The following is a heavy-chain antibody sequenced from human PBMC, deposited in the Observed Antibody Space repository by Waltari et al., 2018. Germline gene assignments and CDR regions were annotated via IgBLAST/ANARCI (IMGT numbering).Heavy chain of an antibody. V-gene: IGHV3-23*03. CDR3: AKALIAAAGTAAVDI. D-gene: IGHD6-13*01. J-gene: IGHJ3*02. CDR2: IYSGGST. CDR1: GFTLSSCS. Sequence: EVQLLESGGGLVQPGGSLRLSCAASGFTLSSCSMIWLRQAPGKGLEWVSVIYSGGSTYYADSVKGRFTISRDKSKNTLYLQMNSLRAEDTAVYYCAKALIAAAGTAAVDIWGQGTMVTVSS.